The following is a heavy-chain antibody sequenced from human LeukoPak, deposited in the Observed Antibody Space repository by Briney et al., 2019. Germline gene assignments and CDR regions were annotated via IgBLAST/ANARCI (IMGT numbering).Heavy chain of an antibody. V-gene: IGHV1-69*05. CDR1: GGTFSSYA. Sequence: SVKVSCKASGGTFSSYAISWVRQAPGQGLEWMGGIIPIFGTANYAQKFQGRVTITTDESTSTAYMELSSLRSEDTAVYYCARRSHAHDCSSTSCYWFDPWGQGTLVTVSS. CDR2: IIPIFGTA. CDR3: ARRSHAHDCSSTSCYWFDP. J-gene: IGHJ5*02. D-gene: IGHD2-2*01.